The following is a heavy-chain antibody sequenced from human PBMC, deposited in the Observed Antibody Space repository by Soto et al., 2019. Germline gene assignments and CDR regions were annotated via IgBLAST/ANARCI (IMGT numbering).Heavy chain of an antibody. Sequence: PSETLSLTCTVSGGSISSYSWSWIRQPPGKGLEWIGYIYYSGSTNYNPSLKSRVTISVDTSRDQFSLRLSSVTAADTAVYYCARHGDQQPPVYWGQGTLVTVSS. V-gene: IGHV4-59*08. CDR2: IYYSGST. CDR1: GGSISSYS. CDR3: ARHGDQQPPVY. J-gene: IGHJ4*02. D-gene: IGHD7-27*01.